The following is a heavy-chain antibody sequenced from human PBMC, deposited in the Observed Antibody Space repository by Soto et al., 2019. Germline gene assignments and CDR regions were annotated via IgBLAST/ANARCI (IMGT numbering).Heavy chain of an antibody. D-gene: IGHD2-21*02. J-gene: IGHJ5*02. CDR2: INVYNGDR. CDR1: GYIFTKYG. V-gene: IGHV1-18*01. CDR3: ARLQLGGDRMLNWFDP. Sequence: QVQVVQSGPELKKPGASVKVSCKAQGYIFTKYGIGWVRQAPGHGHEWMGLINVYNGDRKDAQKFQDRVSMTTDTATDTAYMELNSLRSGDTAVYYCARLQLGGDRMLNWFDPWGQGTLVTVSS.